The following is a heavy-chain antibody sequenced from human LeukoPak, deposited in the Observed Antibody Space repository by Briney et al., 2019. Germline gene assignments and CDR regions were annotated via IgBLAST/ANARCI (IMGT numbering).Heavy chain of an antibody. Sequence: GGSLGLSCAASGFTFSSYSMNWVRQAPGKGLEWVSAISGSGGSTYYADSVKGRFTISRDNSKNTLYPQMNSLRAEDTAVYYCAKDFRIVSGRFDPWGQGTLVTVSS. CDR2: ISGSGGST. D-gene: IGHD6-19*01. V-gene: IGHV3-23*01. CDR1: GFTFSSYS. J-gene: IGHJ5*02. CDR3: AKDFRIVSGRFDP.